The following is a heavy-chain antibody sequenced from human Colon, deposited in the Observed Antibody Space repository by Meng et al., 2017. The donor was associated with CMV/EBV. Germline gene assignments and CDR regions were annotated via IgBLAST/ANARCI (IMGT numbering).Heavy chain of an antibody. Sequence: QVTLQWWGAGLFKPSETLSLPRAVYGGSFSGYYWSWIRQPPGKGLEWIGEINHSGSTNYNPSLKSRVTISVDTSKNQFSLKLSSVTAADTAVYYCASILFAAAAGGWGGYWGQGTLVTVSS. CDR3: ASILFAAAAGGWGGY. V-gene: IGHV4-34*01. CDR1: GGSFSGYY. CDR2: INHSGST. J-gene: IGHJ4*02. D-gene: IGHD6-13*01.